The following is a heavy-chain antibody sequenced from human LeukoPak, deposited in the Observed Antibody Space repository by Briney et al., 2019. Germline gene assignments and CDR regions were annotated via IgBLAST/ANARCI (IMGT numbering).Heavy chain of an antibody. J-gene: IGHJ4*02. CDR2: ISYSGST. D-gene: IGHD6-6*01. CDR3: AREKSSSSGYYFDY. V-gene: IGHV4-61*01. CDR1: GGSISGSSYY. Sequence: SETLSLTCTVSGGSISGSSYYWSWIRQHPGKGLEWIGYISYSGSTNYNPSLKSRVTISVDTSKNQFSLKLSSVTAADTAVYYCAREKSSSSGYYFDYWGQGTLVTVSS.